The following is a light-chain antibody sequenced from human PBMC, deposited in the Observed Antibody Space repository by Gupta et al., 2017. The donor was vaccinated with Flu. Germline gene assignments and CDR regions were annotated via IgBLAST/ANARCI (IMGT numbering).Light chain of an antibody. V-gene: IGLV2-11*01. CDR1: SSDIGGGHNF. CDR2: DVD. CDR3: CSYAGGYTYV. Sequence: QSALTPPRSVSGSPGQSVSISCTAASSDIGGGHNFVSWYQQRPGKAPKLLIYDVDTRPSRVPDRFSGSKSGNTASLTISGLQAEDEADYYCCSYAGGYTYVFGTGTEVTVL. J-gene: IGLJ1*01.